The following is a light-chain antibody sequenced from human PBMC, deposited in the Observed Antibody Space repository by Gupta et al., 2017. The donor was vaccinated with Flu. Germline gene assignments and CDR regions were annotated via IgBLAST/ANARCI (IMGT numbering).Light chain of an antibody. CDR3: QQCYIAPRT. V-gene: IGKV1-39*01. Sequence: PSSLTASVGDRVTNIFRSSHSVREYLTWYQQRAGKAPKLLIYCASCLHSGVPSRFSGSGSGADFTLTISRLQPEDFATYYCQQCYIAPRTFGEGTKVEIK. J-gene: IGKJ4*02. CDR1: HSVREY. CDR2: CAS.